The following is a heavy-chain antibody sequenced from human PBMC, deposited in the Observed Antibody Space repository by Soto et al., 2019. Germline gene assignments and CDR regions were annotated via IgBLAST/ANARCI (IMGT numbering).Heavy chain of an antibody. Sequence: PGGSLRLSCAASGFTFSSYAMSWVRQAPGKGLEWLSKISSSSSSTDYADSVKGRFTISRDNAKNSLYLQMSSLRAEDTAVYYCARDRGGGSIFGGHYGMDVWGQGTTVTVSS. V-gene: IGHV3-48*04. CDR1: GFTFSSYA. CDR3: ARDRGGGSIFGGHYGMDV. J-gene: IGHJ6*02. D-gene: IGHD3-3*01. CDR2: ISSSSSST.